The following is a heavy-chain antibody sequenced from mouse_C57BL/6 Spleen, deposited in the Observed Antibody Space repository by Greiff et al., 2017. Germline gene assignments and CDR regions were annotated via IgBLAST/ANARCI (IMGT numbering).Heavy chain of an antibody. Sequence: QVQLQQPGAELVMPGASVKLSCKASGYTFTSYWMHWVKQRPGQGLEWIGEIDPSDSYTNYNQKFKGKSTLSVDKSSSTAYMQLSSLTSEDSAVYYCVLYDEFAYWGQGTLVTVSA. CDR2: IDPSDSYT. CDR1: GYTFTSYW. J-gene: IGHJ3*01. V-gene: IGHV1-69*01. CDR3: VLYDEFAY. D-gene: IGHD2-12*01.